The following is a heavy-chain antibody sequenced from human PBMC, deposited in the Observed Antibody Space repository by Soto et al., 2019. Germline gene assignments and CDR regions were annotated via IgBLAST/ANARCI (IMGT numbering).Heavy chain of an antibody. CDR2: ISSNGGST. V-gene: IGHV3-64*02. J-gene: IGHJ3*02. D-gene: IGHD1-26*01. CDR3: ARGMVGATPSDAFDI. CDR1: GFTFSSYA. Sequence: GALRLSCAASGFTFSSYAMHWVRQAPGKGLEYVSAISSNGGSTYYADSVKGRFTISRDNSKNTLYLQMGSLRAEDMAVYYCARGMVGATPSDAFDIWGQGTMVTVSS.